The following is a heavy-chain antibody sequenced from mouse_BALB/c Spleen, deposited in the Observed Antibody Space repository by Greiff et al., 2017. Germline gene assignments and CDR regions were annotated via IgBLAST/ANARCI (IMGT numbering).Heavy chain of an antibody. Sequence: EVQLQQSGAELVKPGASVKLSCTASGFNIKDTYMHWVKQRPEQGLEWIGRIDPANGNTKYDPKFQGKATITADTSSNTAYLQLSSLTSEDTAVYYCARDSGTHAMDYWGQGTSVTVSS. CDR1: GFNIKDTY. CDR2: IDPANGNT. J-gene: IGHJ4*01. V-gene: IGHV14-3*02. D-gene: IGHD1-1*01. CDR3: ARDSGTHAMDY.